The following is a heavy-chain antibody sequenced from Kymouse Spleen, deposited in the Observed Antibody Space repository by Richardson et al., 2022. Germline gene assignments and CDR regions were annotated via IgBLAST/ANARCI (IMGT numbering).Heavy chain of an antibody. J-gene: IGHJ6*02. CDR2: IKSKTDGGTT. CDR3: TTDITMVRGVIWDYGMDV. V-gene: IGHV3-15*01. D-gene: IGHD3-10*01. CDR1: GFTFSNAW. Sequence: EVQLVESGGGLVKPGGSLRLSCAASGFTFSNAWMSWVRQAPGKGLEWVGRIKSKTDGGTTDYAAPVKGRFTISRDDSKNTLYLQMNSLKTEDTAVYYCTTDITMVRGVIWDYGMDVWGQGTTVTVSS.